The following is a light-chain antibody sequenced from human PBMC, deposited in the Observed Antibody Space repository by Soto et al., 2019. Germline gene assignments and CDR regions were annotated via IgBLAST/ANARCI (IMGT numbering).Light chain of an antibody. V-gene: IGLV2-14*01. J-gene: IGLJ1*01. CDR1: SSDVGGYNY. Sequence: QSALTQPASVSGSPGQSITISCTGTSSDVGGYNYVSWYQQHPGKAPKLMIYDVSNRPSGVSNRFSGSQSGNTASLTISGLQAEGEADYYCSSYTRSSTYVFGSGTKVTVL. CDR2: DVS. CDR3: SSYTRSSTYV.